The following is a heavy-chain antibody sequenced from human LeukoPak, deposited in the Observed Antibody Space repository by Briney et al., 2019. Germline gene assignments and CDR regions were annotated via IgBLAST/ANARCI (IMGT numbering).Heavy chain of an antibody. CDR2: IYYSGST. J-gene: IGHJ3*02. CDR3: AREGRITMVRGVIGAFDI. D-gene: IGHD3-10*01. Sequence: YPSETLSLTCTVSGGSISSGGYYWRWIRQHPGKGLEWIGYIYYSGSTYYNPSLKSRVTISVDTSKNEFSLKLSSVTAADTAVYYCAREGRITMVRGVIGAFDIWGQGTMVTVSS. V-gene: IGHV4-31*03. CDR1: GGSISSGGYY.